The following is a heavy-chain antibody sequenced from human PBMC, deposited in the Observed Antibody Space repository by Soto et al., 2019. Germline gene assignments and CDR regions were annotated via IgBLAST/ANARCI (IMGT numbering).Heavy chain of an antibody. V-gene: IGHV4-59*01. CDR3: ARGGGGSVAL. CDR1: GGSISSYY. Sequence: QVQLQESGPGLVKPSETLSLTCTVSGGSISSYYWSWIRQPPGKGLEWIGYIYYSGSTNYNPSLNSRVPIAVGTPKNGVSLKLSSVTAADTAVYYCARGGGGSVALWGRGTLVTVSS. J-gene: IGHJ2*01. CDR2: IYYSGST. D-gene: IGHD3-16*01.